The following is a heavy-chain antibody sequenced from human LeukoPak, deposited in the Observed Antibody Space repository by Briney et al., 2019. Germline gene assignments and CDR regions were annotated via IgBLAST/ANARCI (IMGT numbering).Heavy chain of an antibody. CDR1: GFIVGGYW. J-gene: IGHJ4*02. V-gene: IGHV3-74*01. CDR3: TRGASGYGNFDY. CDR2: INSDGSSI. Sequence: GGSLRLSCAASGFIVGGYWMHWVRHGPGMGLVWVSRINSDGSSISYADSVKGRFSISRDNAKNTLYLQMNSLRAEDTAVYYYTRGASGYGNFDYWGQGTLVTVSS. D-gene: IGHD5-12*01.